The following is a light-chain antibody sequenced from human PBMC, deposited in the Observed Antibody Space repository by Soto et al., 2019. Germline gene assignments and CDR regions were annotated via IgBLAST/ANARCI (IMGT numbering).Light chain of an antibody. CDR3: QQRHNWPFT. CDR1: QSVGSY. J-gene: IGKJ3*01. CDR2: DAS. V-gene: IGKV3-11*01. Sequence: EIVLTQSPATLSLSPGERATLSCRASQSVGSYLAWFQQRPGQAPRLVIHDASKRATGIPARFSGSGSGTDVSLTISGLEPEDFAVYYCQQRHNWPFTFGPGTTVDIK.